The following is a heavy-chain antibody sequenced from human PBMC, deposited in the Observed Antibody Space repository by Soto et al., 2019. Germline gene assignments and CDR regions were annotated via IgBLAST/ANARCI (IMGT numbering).Heavy chain of an antibody. Sequence: PGGSLRLSCAASGFTFDDYGMSWVRQAPGKGLEWVSGINWNGGSTGYADSVKGRFTISRDNAKNSLYLQMNSLRAEDTALYHCARAYSSSWQRAWFDPWGQGTLVTVSS. CDR2: INWNGGST. V-gene: IGHV3-20*01. D-gene: IGHD6-13*01. CDR1: GFTFDDYG. CDR3: ARAYSSSWQRAWFDP. J-gene: IGHJ5*02.